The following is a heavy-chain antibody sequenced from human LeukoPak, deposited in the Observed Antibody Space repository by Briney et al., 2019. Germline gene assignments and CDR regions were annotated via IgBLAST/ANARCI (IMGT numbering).Heavy chain of an antibody. J-gene: IGHJ4*02. CDR2: IFYSGST. CDR1: GGSISSYY. V-gene: IGHV4-59*08. Sequence: SETLSLTCTVSGGSISSYYWSWIRQPPGKGLEWIGYIFYSGSTNYNPSLKSRATISVDTSKNQFSLKLSSVTAADTAVYYCARHASAQWLFDSWGQGTLVTVSS. D-gene: IGHD3-22*01. CDR3: ARHASAQWLFDS.